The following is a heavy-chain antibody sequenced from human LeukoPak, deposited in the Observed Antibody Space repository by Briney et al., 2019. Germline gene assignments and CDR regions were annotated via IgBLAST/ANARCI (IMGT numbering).Heavy chain of an antibody. D-gene: IGHD2-21*01. CDR1: GGSISSYY. J-gene: IGHJ4*02. CDR3: AREGFVRGPDY. CDR2: IYTSGST. V-gene: IGHV4-4*07. Sequence: NPSETLSLTCTVSGGSISSYYWGWIRQPAGKGLEWIGRIYTSGSTNYNPSLKSRVPMSVDTSKNQFSLKLSSVTAADTAVYYCAREGFVRGPDYWGQGTLVTVSS.